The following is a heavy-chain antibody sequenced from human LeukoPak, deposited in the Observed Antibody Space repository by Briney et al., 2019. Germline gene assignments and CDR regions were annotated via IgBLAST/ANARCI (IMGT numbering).Heavy chain of an antibody. CDR2: ISGSGGST. J-gene: IGHJ4*02. D-gene: IGHD3-3*01. CDR1: GFTFRSYA. CDR3: AKAEYYDFWSGYYS. V-gene: IGHV3-23*01. Sequence: GGSLRLSCAASGFTFRSYAMSWVRQAPGKGLEWVSAISGSGGSTYYADSVKGRFTISRDNSKNTLYLQMNSLRAEDTAVYYCAKAEYYDFWSGYYSWGQGTLVTVSS.